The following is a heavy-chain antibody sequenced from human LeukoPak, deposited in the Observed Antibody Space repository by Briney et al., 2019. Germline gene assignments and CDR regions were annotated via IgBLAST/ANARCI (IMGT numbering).Heavy chain of an antibody. Sequence: GGSLRLSCAASGFTVSSNYMSWVRQAPGKGLEWVSIIYVGGSTYYADSVKGRFTISRDNSKNTLYLQMNSPRAEDTAVYYCARARDGYKYYFDYWGQGTLVTVSS. D-gene: IGHD5-24*01. CDR3: ARARDGYKYYFDY. CDR1: GFTVSSNY. J-gene: IGHJ4*02. V-gene: IGHV3-53*01. CDR2: IYVGGST.